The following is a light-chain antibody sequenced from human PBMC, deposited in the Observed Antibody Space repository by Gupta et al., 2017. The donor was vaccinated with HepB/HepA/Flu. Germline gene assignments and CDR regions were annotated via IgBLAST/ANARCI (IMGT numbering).Light chain of an antibody. CDR2: WAS. J-gene: IGKJ4*01. CDR3: QQYYSTPLT. Sequence: ILLTHPPASLPVSLGERATINCKSSQSVLYSSNNKNYLAWYQQKPGQPPKLLIYWASTRESGVPDRFSGSGSGTDFTLTISSLQAEDVAVYYCQQYYSTPLTFGGGTKVEIK. CDR1: QSVLYSSNNKNY. V-gene: IGKV4-1*01.